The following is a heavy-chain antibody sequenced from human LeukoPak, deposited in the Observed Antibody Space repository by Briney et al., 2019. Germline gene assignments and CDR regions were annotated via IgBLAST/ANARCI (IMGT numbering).Heavy chain of an antibody. J-gene: IGHJ5*02. D-gene: IGHD3-16*01. CDR3: ARDRPLYPTHNNWFDP. CDR2: ISAYNGNT. V-gene: IGHV1-18*04. CDR1: GYTFTSYG. Sequence: ASVKVSCKASGYTFTSYGISWVRQAPGQGLEWMGWISAYNGNTNYAQKLQGRVTMTTDTSTSTAYMELRSLRSDDTAVYYCARDRPLYPTHNNWFDPWGQGTLVTVSS.